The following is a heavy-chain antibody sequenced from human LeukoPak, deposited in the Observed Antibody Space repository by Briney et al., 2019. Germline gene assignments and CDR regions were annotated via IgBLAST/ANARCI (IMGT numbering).Heavy chain of an antibody. CDR1: GFTFTSYS. CDR3: ARDYTATGAMDV. V-gene: IGHV3-48*01. D-gene: IGHD2-21*02. J-gene: IGHJ6*02. Sequence: GGSLRLSCAASGFTFTSYSMNWVRQAPGKGLEWISYIDTTSATIYYADSVKGRFTISRDNAKNSLFLQMNSLRAEDTALYYCARDYTATGAMDVWGQGTTVTVS. CDR2: IDTTSATI.